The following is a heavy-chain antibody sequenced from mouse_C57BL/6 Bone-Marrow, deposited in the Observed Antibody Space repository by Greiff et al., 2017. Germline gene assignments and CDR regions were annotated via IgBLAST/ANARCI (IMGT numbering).Heavy chain of an antibody. V-gene: IGHV1-63*01. J-gene: IGHJ1*03. CDR2: IYPGGGYT. D-gene: IGHD1-1*01. CDR3: ARGAGSSPWYFDV. Sequence: QVQLQQSGAELVRPGTSVKLSCKASGYTFTNYWIGWAKQRPGHGLEWIGDIYPGGGYTNYNEKFKGKATLTADKSSSTAYMQFSSLTSEDSAIYYCARGAGSSPWYFDVWGKGTTVTVSS. CDR1: GYTFTNYW.